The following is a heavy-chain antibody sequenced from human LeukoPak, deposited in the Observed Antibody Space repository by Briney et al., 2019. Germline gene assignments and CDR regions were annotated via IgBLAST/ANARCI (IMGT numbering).Heavy chain of an antibody. CDR2: IYYSGST. Sequence: SQTLSLTCTVSGGSISSGDYYWSWIRQPPGKGLEWIGYIYYSGSTYYNPSLKSRVTISVDTSKNQFSLKLSSVTAADTAVYYCARDHRIAAPLDYYYYMDVWGKGTTVTVSS. CDR1: GGSISSGDYY. V-gene: IGHV4-30-4*08. D-gene: IGHD6-13*01. CDR3: ARDHRIAAPLDYYYYMDV. J-gene: IGHJ6*03.